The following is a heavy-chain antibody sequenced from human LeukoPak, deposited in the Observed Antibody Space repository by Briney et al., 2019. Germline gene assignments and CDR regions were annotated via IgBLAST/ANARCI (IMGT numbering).Heavy chain of an antibody. V-gene: IGHV5-51*01. J-gene: IGHJ5*02. CDR3: ACRDLSSTWSYP. CDR1: GYSFTNYW. CDR2: IYPGDSRV. Sequence: GESLKISCKGVGYSFTNYWIGWVRQMPGKGMEWRGVIYPGDSRVRYNPSFQGQVTISVDKSVSTAYLQWISLKASDTAMYYCACRDLSSTWSYPWGQGTLVTVSS. D-gene: IGHD6-13*01.